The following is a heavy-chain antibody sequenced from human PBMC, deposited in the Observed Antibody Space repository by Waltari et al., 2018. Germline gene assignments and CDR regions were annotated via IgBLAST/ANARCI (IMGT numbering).Heavy chain of an antibody. V-gene: IGHV4-59*01. Sequence: FLTCTVPGGSISSYYWSWIRQPPGKGLEWIGYIYYSGSTNYNPSLKSRVTISVDTSKNQFSLKLSSVTAADTAVYYCAREGHEAYSSSSWFDPWGQGTLVTVSS. J-gene: IGHJ5*02. CDR3: AREGHEAYSSSSWFDP. CDR1: GGSISSYY. D-gene: IGHD6-13*01. CDR2: IYYSGST.